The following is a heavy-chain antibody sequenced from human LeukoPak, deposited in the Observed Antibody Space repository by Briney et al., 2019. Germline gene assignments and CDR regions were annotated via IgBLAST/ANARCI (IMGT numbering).Heavy chain of an antibody. J-gene: IGHJ6*02. D-gene: IGHD5-12*01. CDR3: ARGRGNEATGYYGMDV. V-gene: IGHV4-30-2*01. CDR1: GGSISSGGYS. Sequence: SQTLSLTCAVSGGSISSGGYSWSWIRQPPGKGLEWIGYIYHSGSTYYNPSLKSRVTISVDRSKNQFSLELSSVTAADTAVYYCARGRGNEATGYYGMDVWGQGTTVTVSS. CDR2: IYHSGST.